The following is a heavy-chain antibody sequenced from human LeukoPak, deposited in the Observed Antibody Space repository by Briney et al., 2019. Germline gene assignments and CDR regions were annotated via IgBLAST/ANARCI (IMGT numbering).Heavy chain of an antibody. V-gene: IGHV1-58*02. CDR3: ARVDSTSPHELDY. Sequence: SVKVSCKAPGFTFTSSAMQWVRQARGQRLEWIGWIVVGSGNTNYAQKFQERVTITRDMSTSTAYMELSSLRSEDTAVYYCARVDSTSPHELDYWGQGTLVTVSS. J-gene: IGHJ4*02. CDR1: GFTFTSSA. CDR2: IVVGSGNT. D-gene: IGHD6-6*01.